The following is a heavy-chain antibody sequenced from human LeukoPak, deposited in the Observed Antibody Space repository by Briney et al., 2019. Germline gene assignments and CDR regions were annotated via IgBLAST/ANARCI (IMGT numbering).Heavy chain of an antibody. CDR1: GGSISSSSYY. CDR3: ARRLVYFDY. V-gene: IGHV4-39*01. CDR2: IYYSGST. D-gene: IGHD2-2*01. J-gene: IGHJ4*02. Sequence: SETLSLTCTVSGGSISSSSYYWGWIRQPPGKGLEWIGSIYYSGSTYYNPSLKSRVTISADTPKNQFSLQRSSVTAADTAVYYCARRLVYFDYWGQGTLVTVSS.